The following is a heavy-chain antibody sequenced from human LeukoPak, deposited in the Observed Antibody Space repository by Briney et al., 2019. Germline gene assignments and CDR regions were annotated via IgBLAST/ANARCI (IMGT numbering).Heavy chain of an antibody. CDR3: TRDRGSSGQYYFDF. CDR1: GFTFSDYY. Sequence: GGSLRLSCAASGFTFSDYYMSWIRQAPGKGLEWVSHISSSGSSIYYADSVKGRFTISRDNAKNSLYLQMNSLRSDDTAVYYCTRDRGSSGQYYFDFWGQGTLVTVSS. J-gene: IGHJ4*02. CDR2: ISSSGSSI. V-gene: IGHV3-11*01. D-gene: IGHD3-22*01.